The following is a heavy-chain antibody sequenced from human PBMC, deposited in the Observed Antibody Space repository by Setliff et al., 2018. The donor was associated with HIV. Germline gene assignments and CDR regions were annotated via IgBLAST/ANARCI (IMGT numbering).Heavy chain of an antibody. Sequence: SETLSLTCKVSGDSVSSYNYYWSWIRQHPGKGLEWIGYIYYSGSSYYNPSVRSRVIMSLDTSENHFSLKLSSVTAADTAVYYCARDRRGYYYGSGSCYMDVWGTGTTVTVSS. CDR3: ARDRRGYYYGSGSCYMDV. J-gene: IGHJ6*03. D-gene: IGHD3-10*01. CDR2: IYYSGSS. CDR1: GDSVSSYNYY. V-gene: IGHV4-31*03.